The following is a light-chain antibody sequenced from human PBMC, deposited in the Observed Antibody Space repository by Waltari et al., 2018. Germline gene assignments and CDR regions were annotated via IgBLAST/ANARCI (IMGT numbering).Light chain of an antibody. CDR3: QQYNNWPPIT. V-gene: IGKV3-15*01. CDR2: GAS. Sequence: ETVMTQSPASLSVSPGEGAILSCRASQNVSSKVAWYKQKPGQAPRHLIFGASTMASGIPAWFSGSVSATEFTLTISSLQSEDFAVYYCQQYNNWPPITFGQGTRLEIK. CDR1: QNVSSK. J-gene: IGKJ5*01.